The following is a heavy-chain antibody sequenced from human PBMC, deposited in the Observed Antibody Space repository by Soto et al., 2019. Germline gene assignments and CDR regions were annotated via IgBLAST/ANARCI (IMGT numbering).Heavy chain of an antibody. CDR2: ILPIIGTA. Sequence: QVQLVQSGAEVKKPGSSVKVSCKTSGGSFNNLAISWVRQAPGQGLEWMGGILPIIGTANYAQNFQGRVTITADKATSPASMELSSLRSEDPAVYYCAVRTGEGLRAYWYSDLWGRGTLVTVSS. CDR3: AVRTGEGLRAYWYSDL. D-gene: IGHD3-9*01. V-gene: IGHV1-69*06. CDR1: GGSFNNLA. J-gene: IGHJ2*01.